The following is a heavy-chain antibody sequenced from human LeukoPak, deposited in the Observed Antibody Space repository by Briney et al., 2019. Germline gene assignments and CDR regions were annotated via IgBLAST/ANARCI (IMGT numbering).Heavy chain of an antibody. Sequence: ASVKVSCKASGYTFTSYGISWVRQAPGQGLEWMGWISAYNGNTNYAQKLQGRVTMTTDTSTSTAYMELRSLRSDDTAVYYCARARYCSSTSYYNNWFDPWGQGTLVTVSS. CDR3: ARARYCSSTSYYNNWFDP. V-gene: IGHV1-18*01. D-gene: IGHD2-2*02. CDR1: GYTFTSYG. CDR2: ISAYNGNT. J-gene: IGHJ5*02.